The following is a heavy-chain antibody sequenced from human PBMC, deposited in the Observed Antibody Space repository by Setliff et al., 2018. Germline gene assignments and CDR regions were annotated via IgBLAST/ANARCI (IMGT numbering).Heavy chain of an antibody. CDR1: GYSFSTYA. CDR3: ARDREYCSRTSCYIDN. J-gene: IGHJ4*02. D-gene: IGHD2-2*02. Sequence: ASVKVSCKASGYSFSTYAMHWVRQAPGQRLEWMGWISGGNGNTKYSQKFQGRITITRDTSASTAYMEMSSLRSEDTAVYYCARDREYCSRTSCYIDNWGQGALVTVSS. CDR2: ISGGNGNT. V-gene: IGHV1-3*01.